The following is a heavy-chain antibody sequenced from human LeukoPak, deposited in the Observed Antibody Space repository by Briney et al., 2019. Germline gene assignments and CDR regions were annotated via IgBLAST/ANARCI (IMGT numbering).Heavy chain of an antibody. J-gene: IGHJ6*03. CDR2: ISAYSGNT. CDR3: ARDLYGSSWCDSYYYYYMDV. D-gene: IGHD6-13*01. CDR1: GYTFTSYD. V-gene: IGHV1-18*01. Sequence: ASVKVSCKASGYTFTSYDVSWVRQAPGQGLEWMGWISAYSGNTNYAQKLQGRVTMTTDTSTSTAYMELRSLRSDDAAVYYCARDLYGSSWCDSYYYYYMDVWGKGTTVTVSS.